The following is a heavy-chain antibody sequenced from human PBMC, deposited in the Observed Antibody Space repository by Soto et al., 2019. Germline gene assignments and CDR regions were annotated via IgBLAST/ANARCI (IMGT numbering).Heavy chain of an antibody. D-gene: IGHD5-12*01. CDR3: ARAMGGYADYYYYYMDV. V-gene: IGHV1-69*02. CDR1: GGTFSSYT. J-gene: IGHJ6*03. Sequence: AASVKVSCKASGGTFSSYTISWVRQAPGQGLEWMGRIIPILGIANYAQKFQGRVTITADKSTSTAYMELSSLRSEDTAVYYCARAMGGYADYYYYYMDVWGKGTTVTVSS. CDR2: IIPILGIA.